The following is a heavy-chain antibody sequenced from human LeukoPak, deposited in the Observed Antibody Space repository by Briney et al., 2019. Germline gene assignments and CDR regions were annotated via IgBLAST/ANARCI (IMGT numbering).Heavy chain of an antibody. CDR3: ARDWGGAYDSSGYDY. V-gene: IGHV3-20*04. Sequence: GGSLRLSCAASGFTFDDYGMSWVRQAPGEGLEWVSGINWNGGSTGYADSVKGRFTISRDNAKNSLYLQMNSLRAEDTALYYCARDWGGAYDSSGYDYWGQGTLVTVSS. CDR1: GFTFDDYG. J-gene: IGHJ4*02. CDR2: INWNGGST. D-gene: IGHD3-22*01.